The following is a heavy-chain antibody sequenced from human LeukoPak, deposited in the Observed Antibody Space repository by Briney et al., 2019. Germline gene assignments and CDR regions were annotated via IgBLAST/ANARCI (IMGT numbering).Heavy chain of an antibody. V-gene: IGHV4-38-2*01. CDR2: IYHSGST. Sequence: SETLSLTCAVSGYSISSGYYWGWIRQPPGKGLEWIGSIYHSGSTHYNPSLKSRVTISVDTSKNQFSLKLSSVTAADTAVYYCARRDSSSWIDYWGQGTLVTVSS. D-gene: IGHD6-13*01. J-gene: IGHJ4*02. CDR1: GYSISSGYY. CDR3: ARRDSSSWIDY.